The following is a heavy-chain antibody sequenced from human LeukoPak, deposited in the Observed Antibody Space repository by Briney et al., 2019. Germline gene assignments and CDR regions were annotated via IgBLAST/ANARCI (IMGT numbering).Heavy chain of an antibody. J-gene: IGHJ4*02. CDR3: ARSGYSSGWYWVDY. CDR1: GFTFSDYY. D-gene: IGHD6-19*01. CDR2: ISSGGSTI. Sequence: GGSLRLSCAASGFTFSDYYISWIRQAPGKGLEWVSYISSGGSTIYYADSVKGRFTISRDNAKNSLYLQMNSLRAEDTAVYYCARSGYSSGWYWVDYWGQGTLVTVSS. V-gene: IGHV3-11*01.